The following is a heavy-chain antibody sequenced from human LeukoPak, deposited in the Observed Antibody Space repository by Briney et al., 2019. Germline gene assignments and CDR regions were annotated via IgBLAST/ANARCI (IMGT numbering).Heavy chain of an antibody. D-gene: IGHD3-10*01. CDR1: GGSISSGDYY. V-gene: IGHV4-30-4*01. J-gene: IGHJ4*02. CDR3: ARDRARITMVRGVFDY. Sequence: SETLSLTCTVSGGSISSGDYYWSWIRQPPGKGLEWIGYIYYSGSTYYNPSLKSRVTISVDTSKNQFSLKLSSVTAADTAVYYCARDRARITMVRGVFDYWGQGTLVTVSS. CDR2: IYYSGST.